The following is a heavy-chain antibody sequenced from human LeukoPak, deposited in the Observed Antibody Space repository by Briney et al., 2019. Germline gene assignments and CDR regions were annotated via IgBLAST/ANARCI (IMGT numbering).Heavy chain of an antibody. J-gene: IGHJ4*02. CDR3: ARGLERPFPEDY. V-gene: IGHV1-69*13. CDR1: GGTFSSYA. D-gene: IGHD1-1*01. Sequence: SVKVSCKASGGTFSSYAISWVRQAPGQGLEWMGGIIPIFGTTNYAQKFQGRVTITADESTSTAYMELSSLRSEDTAVYYCARGLERPFPEDYWGQGTLVTVSS. CDR2: IIPIFGTT.